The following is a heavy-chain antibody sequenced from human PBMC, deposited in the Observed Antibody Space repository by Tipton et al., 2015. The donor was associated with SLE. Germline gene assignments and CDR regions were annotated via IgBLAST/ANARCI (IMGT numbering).Heavy chain of an antibody. CDR3: ARGMVTWRGAILGVDV. V-gene: IGHV4-61*02. CDR1: GASISSGGHF. D-gene: IGHD2-21*02. Sequence: TLSLTCTVSGASISSGGHFWTWIRQPAGKGLEWIGRIFLTGDTNYNPSLKSRVTISLDTSNNQFSLKLSSVTAADTAVYYCARGMVTWRGAILGVDVWGQGTTVTVSS. CDR2: IFLTGDT. J-gene: IGHJ6*02.